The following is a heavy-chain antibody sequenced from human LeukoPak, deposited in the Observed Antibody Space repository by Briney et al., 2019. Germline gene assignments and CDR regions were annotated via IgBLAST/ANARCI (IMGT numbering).Heavy chain of an antibody. V-gene: IGHV4-30-4*08. D-gene: IGHD2-2*02. CDR1: GGSIISGDYY. J-gene: IGHJ3*02. CDR2: IYHNGDT. CDR3: ARAGVVPAAINRAFDI. Sequence: SETLSLTCIVSGGSIISGDYYWSWIRQPPGKGLEWIGYIYHNGDTYYNPSLKSRVSISVDTSKNQFSLKLSSVTAADTAVNYCARAGVVPAAINRAFDIWGQGSVVTVSS.